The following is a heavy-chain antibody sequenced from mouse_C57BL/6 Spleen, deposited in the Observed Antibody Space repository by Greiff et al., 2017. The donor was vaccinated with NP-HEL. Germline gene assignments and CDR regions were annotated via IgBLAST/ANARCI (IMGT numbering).Heavy chain of an antibody. CDR2: IYPGDGDT. Sequence: VKLVESGPELVKPGASVKISCKASGYAFSSSWMNWVKQRPGKGLEWIGRIYPGDGDTNYNGKFKGKATLTADKSSSTAYMQLSSLTSEDSAVYFCARGDWDEDYFDYWGQGTTLTVSS. J-gene: IGHJ2*01. V-gene: IGHV1-82*01. CDR3: ARGDWDEDYFDY. CDR1: GYAFSSSW. D-gene: IGHD4-1*01.